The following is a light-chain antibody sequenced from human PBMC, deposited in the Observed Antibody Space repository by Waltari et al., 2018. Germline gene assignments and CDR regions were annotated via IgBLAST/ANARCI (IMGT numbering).Light chain of an antibody. CDR2: DVN. Sequence: QSALTQPRSVSGSPGQPVTISCTGTSRDVGDYDFVSWYHHHPDKAPKLIIYDVNKRPSGVPDRFSGSKSDNTASLTISGLQAEDEADYYCCSYAGTYINYVFGSGTTVTVL. V-gene: IGLV2-11*01. CDR1: SRDVGDYDF. J-gene: IGLJ1*01. CDR3: CSYAGTYINYV.